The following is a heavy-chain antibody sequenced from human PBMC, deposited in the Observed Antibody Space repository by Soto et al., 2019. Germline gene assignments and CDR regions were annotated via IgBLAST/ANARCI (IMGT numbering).Heavy chain of an antibody. V-gene: IGHV3-48*02. CDR1: GFAFSTYM. Sequence: GGSLRLSCAGSGFAFSTYMMNWVRHAPGKGLEWIAGISTNGRSKSYAASVRGRFTISRDNTKNSMYLQMNSLRDDDTAVYYCVRDRDLRDYYGMDVWGQGTTVTVSS. J-gene: IGHJ6*02. CDR3: VRDRDLRDYYGMDV. D-gene: IGHD3-10*01. CDR2: ISTNGRSK.